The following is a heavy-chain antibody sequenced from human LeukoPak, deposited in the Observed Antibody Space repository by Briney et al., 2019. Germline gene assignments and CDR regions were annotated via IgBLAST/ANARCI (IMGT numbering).Heavy chain of an antibody. V-gene: IGHV3-48*03. CDR3: AELGITMIGGV. CDR2: YSSNGSTR. J-gene: IGHJ6*04. CDR1: GFTFSSYE. Sequence: HTGGSLILCCAAPGFTFSSYEMNLGHQAPGKVQGMVSYYSSNGSTRYYADSVKGRFTIYRDNANNSVYLQMNSLRAEDTAVYYCAELGITMIGGVWGKGTTVSISS. D-gene: IGHD3-10*02.